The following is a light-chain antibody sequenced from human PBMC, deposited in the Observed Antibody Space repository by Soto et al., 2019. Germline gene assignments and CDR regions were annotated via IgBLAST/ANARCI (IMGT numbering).Light chain of an antibody. V-gene: IGLV2-14*03. CDR2: DDS. Sequence: QSVLTQPASVSGSPGQSITISCTGTSSDIGGYNYVSWYQQLPGKVPKLIIYDDSNRPSGVSDRFSGSKSVNAASLTISGLQAEDEADYYCSSYTSTSTLYVFGTGTKLTVL. J-gene: IGLJ1*01. CDR1: SSDIGGYNY. CDR3: SSYTSTSTLYV.